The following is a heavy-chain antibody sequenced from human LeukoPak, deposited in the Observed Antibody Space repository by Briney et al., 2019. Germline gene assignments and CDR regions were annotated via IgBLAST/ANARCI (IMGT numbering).Heavy chain of an antibody. D-gene: IGHD6-19*01. J-gene: IGHJ6*03. V-gene: IGHV4-4*02. CDR1: RGSISSNNW. CDR3: ARDKGGSGWYYNTYYMDV. Sequence: PSGTLSLTCAVSRGSISSNNWWNWVRQPPGKGLEWIGEIYHSGITNYNPSLKSRVTISVDTSKNQFSLKLSSVTAADTAVYYCARDKGGSGWYYNTYYMDVWGKGTTVTVSS. CDR2: IYHSGIT.